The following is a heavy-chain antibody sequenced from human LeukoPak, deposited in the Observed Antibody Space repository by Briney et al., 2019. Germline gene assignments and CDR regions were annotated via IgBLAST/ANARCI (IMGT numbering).Heavy chain of an antibody. D-gene: IGHD3-10*01. CDR1: GGSISSYY. J-gene: IGHJ4*02. Sequence: SETLSLTCTVSGGSISSYYWSWIRQPPGKGLEWIGYIYYSGSTNNNPSLKSRVTISVDTSKNQFSLKLSSVTAADTAVYYCARSMVRGVIGWGYYFDYWGQGTLVTVSS. V-gene: IGHV4-59*01. CDR3: ARSMVRGVIGWGYYFDY. CDR2: IYYSGST.